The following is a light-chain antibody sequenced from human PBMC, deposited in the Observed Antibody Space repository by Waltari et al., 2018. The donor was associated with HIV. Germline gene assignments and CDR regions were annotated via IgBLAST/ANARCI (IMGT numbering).Light chain of an antibody. CDR2: DAS. J-gene: IGKJ4*01. CDR1: QRVSSH. CDR3: QQRSNWPPSLT. Sequence: EIVLTQSPVTLSLSQGERATLSCRARQRVSSHLARYQQKPGQAPRLLIYDASNRATGIPARFSGSGSGTDFTLTISSREPEDFAVYYCQQRSNWPPSLTFGGGTKVEIK. V-gene: IGKV3-11*01.